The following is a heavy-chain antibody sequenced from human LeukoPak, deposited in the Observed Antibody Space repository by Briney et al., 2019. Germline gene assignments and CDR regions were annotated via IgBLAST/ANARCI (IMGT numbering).Heavy chain of an antibody. CDR1: GGSFSAYY. Sequence: SETLSLTCAVYGGSFSAYYWSWIRQPPGKGLEWIGEINHSGSTNYNPSLKSRVAISVDTSRNQFSLRLSSVTAADTAVYYCARGQRITMTDWGQGTLVTVSS. CDR2: INHSGST. D-gene: IGHD3-22*01. CDR3: ARGQRITMTD. J-gene: IGHJ4*02. V-gene: IGHV4-34*01.